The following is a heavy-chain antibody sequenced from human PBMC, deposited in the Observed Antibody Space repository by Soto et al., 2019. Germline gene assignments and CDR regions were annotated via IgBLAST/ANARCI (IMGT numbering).Heavy chain of an antibody. Sequence: GGSLRLSCAASGVTFSSYAMSLVRQAPGKGLEWVSAISGSGGSTYYADSVKGRFTISRDNSKNTLYLQMNSLRAEDTAVYYCAKGNSRLPRAPVDYWGQGTLVTVSS. CDR3: AKGNSRLPRAPVDY. J-gene: IGHJ4*02. V-gene: IGHV3-23*01. D-gene: IGHD4-4*01. CDR2: ISGSGGST. CDR1: GVTFSSYA.